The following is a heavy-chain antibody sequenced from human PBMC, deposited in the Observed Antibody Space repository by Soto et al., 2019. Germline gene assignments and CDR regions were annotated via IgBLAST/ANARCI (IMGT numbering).Heavy chain of an antibody. Sequence: QLQLQESGPGLVKPSETLSLTCTVSGGSISSSSYYWGWIRQPPGKGLEWIGSIYYSGSTYYNPSLKSRVTISVDTSKNQFSLKLSSVTAADTAVYYCARSVEGSGSYSTYYYYYYGMDVWGQGTTVTVSS. V-gene: IGHV4-39*01. CDR3: ARSVEGSGSYSTYYYYYYGMDV. CDR2: IYYSGST. D-gene: IGHD3-10*01. J-gene: IGHJ6*02. CDR1: GGSISSSSYY.